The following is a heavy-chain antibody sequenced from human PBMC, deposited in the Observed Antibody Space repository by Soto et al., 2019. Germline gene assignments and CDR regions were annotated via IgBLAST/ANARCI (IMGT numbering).Heavy chain of an antibody. J-gene: IGHJ6*02. CDR1: GVSVSTGGYF. CDR2: IYYSGMT. CDR3: ARVSTGSYYYYYGMDV. V-gene: IGHV4-31*03. Sequence: SETLSLTCTVSGVSVSTGGYFWTWIRQHPGKGLEWIGNIYYSGMTYYNPSLKSRVTISVDKSKNQFSLKLSSVTAADTAVYYCARVSTGSYYYYYGMDVWGQGTTVTVSS. D-gene: IGHD3-10*01.